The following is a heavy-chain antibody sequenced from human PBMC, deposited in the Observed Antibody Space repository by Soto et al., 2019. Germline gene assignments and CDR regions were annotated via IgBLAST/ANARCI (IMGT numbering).Heavy chain of an antibody. V-gene: IGHV3-23*01. CDR3: AKDKYYYGSGSY. Sequence: GGSLRLSCAASGFTFSSYAMSWVRQAPGKGLERVSAISGSGGSTYYADSVKGRFTISRDNSKNTLYLQMNSLRAEDTAVYYCAKDKYYYGSGSYWGQGTLVTVSS. CDR2: ISGSGGST. CDR1: GFTFSSYA. J-gene: IGHJ4*02. D-gene: IGHD3-10*01.